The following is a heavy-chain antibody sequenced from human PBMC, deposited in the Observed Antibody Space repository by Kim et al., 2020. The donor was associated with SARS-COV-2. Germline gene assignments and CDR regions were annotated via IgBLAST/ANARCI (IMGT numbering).Heavy chain of an antibody. CDR3: ASLWFGELFPQDY. J-gene: IGHJ4*02. V-gene: IGHV3-48*02. Sequence: GSLRLSCAASGFTFSSYSMNWVRQAPGKGLEWVSYISSSSSTIYYADSVKGRFTISRDNAKNSLYLQMNSLRDEDTAVYYCASLWFGELFPQDYWGQGTLVTVSS. CDR1: GFTFSSYS. CDR2: ISSSSSTI. D-gene: IGHD3-10*01.